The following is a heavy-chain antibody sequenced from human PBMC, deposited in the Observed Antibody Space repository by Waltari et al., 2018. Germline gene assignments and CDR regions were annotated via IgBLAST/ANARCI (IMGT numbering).Heavy chain of an antibody. CDR2: ININTGGA. CDR3: ARDGNLDMTTISYFDY. CDR1: GYTFTGDY. V-gene: IGHV1-2*02. Sequence: QVQLLRSGAEVKKPGASVKVSCRASGYTFTGDYIHWVRQAPGHGLEWMGWININTGGAKYTQKFQGRVTMTRDTSIGTAYMDLNNLKSDDTAVYFCARDGNLDMTTISYFDYWGQGTLVTVFS. J-gene: IGHJ4*02. D-gene: IGHD4-4*01.